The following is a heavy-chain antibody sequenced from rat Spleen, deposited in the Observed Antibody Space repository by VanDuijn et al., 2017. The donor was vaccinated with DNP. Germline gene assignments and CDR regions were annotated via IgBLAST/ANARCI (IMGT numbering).Heavy chain of an antibody. CDR3: TREAYTTGHAMDA. V-gene: IGHV2S1*01. D-gene: IGHD1-6*01. CDR2: IQNGGST. CDR1: GYSITRNY. J-gene: IGHJ4*01. Sequence: VQLQESGPGLVKPSQSLSLTCSVTGYSITRNYWGWIRKFPGNKLEWMGRIQNGGSTYYNSALKSRLSISRDTSKSQVFLKMNSLQTEDTAIYFCTREAYTTGHAMDAWGQGTSVTVSS.